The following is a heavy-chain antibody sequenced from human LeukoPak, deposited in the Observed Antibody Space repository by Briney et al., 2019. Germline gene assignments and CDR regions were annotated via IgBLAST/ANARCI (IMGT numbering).Heavy chain of an antibody. J-gene: IGHJ2*01. CDR2: IYYSGST. D-gene: IGHD3-9*01. Sequence: SETLSLTCTVSGGSISSYYWSWIRQPPGKGLEWIGYIYYSGSTNYNPSLKSRVTISVDTSKNQFSLKLSSATAADTAVYYCARVPHDILTGYPRLWWYFDLWGRGTLVTVSS. V-gene: IGHV4-59*01. CDR1: GGSISSYY. CDR3: ARVPHDILTGYPRLWWYFDL.